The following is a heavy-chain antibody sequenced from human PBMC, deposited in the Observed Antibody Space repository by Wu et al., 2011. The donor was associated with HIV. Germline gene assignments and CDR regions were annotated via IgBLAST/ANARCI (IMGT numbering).Heavy chain of an antibody. D-gene: IGHD3-10*01. Sequence: QVQLVQSGAEVKKPGASVKVSCKASGYTFTSYYMHWVRQAPGQGLEWMGIISPSGGSTNYAQKFQGRVTMSRDTSTSTVYMELSSLRSEDTAVYYCARSGGGSGSYDGYYYYYYMDVWGKGPRSPSP. J-gene: IGHJ6*03. CDR1: GYTFTSYY. CDR2: ISPSGGST. V-gene: IGHV1-46*01. CDR3: ARSGGGSGSYDGYYYYYYMDV.